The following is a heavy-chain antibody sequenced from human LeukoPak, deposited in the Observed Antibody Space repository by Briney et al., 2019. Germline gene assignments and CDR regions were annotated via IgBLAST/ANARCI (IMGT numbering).Heavy chain of an antibody. CDR2: ISSSGSTI. V-gene: IGHV3-48*03. CDR1: GFTVSSYE. D-gene: IGHD3-10*02. J-gene: IGHJ4*02. CDR3: ARGTMFPYYFDF. Sequence: HPGGSLRLSCAASGFTVSSYEMNWVRQAPGKGLGWVSYISSSGSTIYYADSVKGRFTISRDNARNSLYLQMNSLRVEDTAVYYCARGTMFPYYFDFWGQGTLVTVSS.